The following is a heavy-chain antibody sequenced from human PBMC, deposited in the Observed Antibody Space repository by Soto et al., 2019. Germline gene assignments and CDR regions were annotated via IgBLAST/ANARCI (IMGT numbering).Heavy chain of an antibody. CDR3: AKVSNKWAVTQRGYFDY. V-gene: IGHV3-23*01. Sequence: EVQVLDSGGGLEQPGGSQRLSCEASGFTFSNYAMSWVRQAPGKGMEWVSTISATGSTLYADSVKGRFTISRDNSKNTVYLQMNFLRAEDTAVYYCAKVSNKWAVTQRGYFDYWGQGTLVTVSS. J-gene: IGHJ4*02. CDR2: ISATGST. CDR1: GFTFSNYA. D-gene: IGHD1-26*01.